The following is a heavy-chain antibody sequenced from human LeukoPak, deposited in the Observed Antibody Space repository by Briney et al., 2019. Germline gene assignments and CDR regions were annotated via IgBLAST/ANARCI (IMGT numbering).Heavy chain of an antibody. Sequence: ASVKVSCKASGYSFSSYHMHWVRQAPGQGLEWMGIINSSGGTTTYAQKFQGRVTMTRDTSTYTVYMELSSLRSEDTAVYYCARALFSSSWTLNFDYWGQGTLVTVSS. D-gene: IGHD6-13*01. J-gene: IGHJ4*02. CDR1: GYSFSSYH. V-gene: IGHV1-46*01. CDR3: ARALFSSSWTLNFDY. CDR2: INSSGGTT.